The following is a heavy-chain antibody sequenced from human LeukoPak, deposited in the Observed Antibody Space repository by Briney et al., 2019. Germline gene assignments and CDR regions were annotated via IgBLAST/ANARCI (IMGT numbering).Heavy chain of an antibody. Sequence: GGSLRLSCAASGFTFSSYSMNWVRQAPGKGLEWVSYISSSSSTIYYADSVKGRFTISRDNAKNSLYLQMNSLRAEDTAVYYRARDLYVDIVATIPDAFDIWGQGTMVTVSS. CDR1: GFTFSSYS. V-gene: IGHV3-48*01. CDR2: ISSSSSTI. D-gene: IGHD5-12*01. CDR3: ARDLYVDIVATIPDAFDI. J-gene: IGHJ3*02.